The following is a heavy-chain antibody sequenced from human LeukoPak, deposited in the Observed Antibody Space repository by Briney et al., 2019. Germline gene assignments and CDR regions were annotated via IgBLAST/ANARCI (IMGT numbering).Heavy chain of an antibody. CDR1: GYTFTSYG. Sequence: GASVKVSCKASGYTFTSYGISWVRQAPGQGLEWMGWISGNNGNTNYAQKFQGRVAMTTDTSTSTAYMEMRSLRSDDTAVYYCARDFFHGHCAGLSCFLLDYWGQGSLVTVSS. D-gene: IGHD2-15*01. V-gene: IGHV1-18*01. CDR2: ISGNNGNT. CDR3: ARDFFHGHCAGLSCFLLDY. J-gene: IGHJ4*02.